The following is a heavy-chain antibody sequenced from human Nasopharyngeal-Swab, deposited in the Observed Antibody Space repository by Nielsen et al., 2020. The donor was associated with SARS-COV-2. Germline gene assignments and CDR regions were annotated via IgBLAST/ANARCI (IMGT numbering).Heavy chain of an antibody. D-gene: IGHD3-22*01. Sequence: GESLKISCAASGFTFSSYGMHWVRQAPDKGLEWVAVIWYDGSNKYYADSVKGRFTISRDNSKNTLYLQMNSLRAEDTAVYYCARNVYYYDARTLDYWGQGTLVTVSS. V-gene: IGHV3-33*01. CDR3: ARNVYYYDARTLDY. J-gene: IGHJ4*02. CDR1: GFTFSSYG. CDR2: IWYDGSNK.